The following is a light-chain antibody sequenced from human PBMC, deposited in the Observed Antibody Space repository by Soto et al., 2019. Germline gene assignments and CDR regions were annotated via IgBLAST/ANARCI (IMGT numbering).Light chain of an antibody. CDR3: QQYDNWPPLT. Sequence: EIVMTQSPATLPVSPGERATLSCRASQSIRNNLIWYQQKSGQAPRLLIYGASTRATGIPARFSGSGSGTEFTLTISSLQSEDFAVYYCQQYDNWPPLTLGGGTKVDIK. V-gene: IGKV3-15*01. CDR1: QSIRNN. CDR2: GAS. J-gene: IGKJ4*01.